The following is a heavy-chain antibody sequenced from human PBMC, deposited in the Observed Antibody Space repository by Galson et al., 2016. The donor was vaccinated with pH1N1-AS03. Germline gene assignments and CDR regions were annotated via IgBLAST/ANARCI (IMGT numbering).Heavy chain of an antibody. V-gene: IGHV1-69*13. CDR2: IIPIFGTR. D-gene: IGHD1-26*01. CDR3: VRDVSGSYGLDY. CDR1: GGTFGSYA. Sequence: SVKVSCKASGGTFGSYAVSWVRQAPGQGLEWMGGIIPIFGTRHYAQRFQGRVTITADESTTTASMELSSLRFEDTAMYYCVRDVSGSYGLDYWGQGTQVTVSS. J-gene: IGHJ4*02.